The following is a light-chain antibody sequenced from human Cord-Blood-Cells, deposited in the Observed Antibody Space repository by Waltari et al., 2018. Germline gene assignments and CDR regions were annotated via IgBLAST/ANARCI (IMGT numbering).Light chain of an antibody. Sequence: QSVLTQPPSVSAAPGQKVTISCSGRRSNIGNNYVSWYQEPPGTAPKLPIYENNKRPSGIPDRFSGSKSGTSATLGITGLQTGDEADYYCGTWDSSLSAWVFGGGTKLTVL. J-gene: IGLJ3*02. V-gene: IGLV1-51*01. CDR2: ENN. CDR3: GTWDSSLSAWV. CDR1: RSNIGNNY.